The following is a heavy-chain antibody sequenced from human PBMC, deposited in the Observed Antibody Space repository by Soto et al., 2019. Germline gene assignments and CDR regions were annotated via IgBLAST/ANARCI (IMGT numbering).Heavy chain of an antibody. D-gene: IGHD6-13*01. CDR3: ARDGIAAAGTDYYYYYGRYV. J-gene: IGHJ6*02. Sequence: QVQLVQSGAEVKKPGSSVKVYCKASGGTFSSYAISWVRQAPGQGLEWMGGIIPIFGTANYAQKFQGRVTITADESTSTASMELSSLSSEDTAVYYCARDGIAAAGTDYYYYYGRYVWGQGTTVTVSS. CDR2: IIPIFGTA. V-gene: IGHV1-69*01. CDR1: GGTFSSYA.